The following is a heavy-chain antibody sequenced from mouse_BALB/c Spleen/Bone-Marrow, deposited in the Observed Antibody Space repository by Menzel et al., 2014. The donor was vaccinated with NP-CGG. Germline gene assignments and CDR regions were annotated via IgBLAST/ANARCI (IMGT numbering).Heavy chain of an antibody. CDR3: ARGELLRAMDY. Sequence: EVQLQQSGPELVKPGASVKISCKASGYSFTGYFMNWVMQSHGKSLEWIGRINPYNGDTFYNQKFKGKATLTVDKSSSTAHMELRSLASEDSAVYYCARGELLRAMDYWGQGTSVTVSS. CDR2: INPYNGDT. V-gene: IGHV1-20*02. CDR1: GYSFTGYF. J-gene: IGHJ4*01. D-gene: IGHD1-1*01.